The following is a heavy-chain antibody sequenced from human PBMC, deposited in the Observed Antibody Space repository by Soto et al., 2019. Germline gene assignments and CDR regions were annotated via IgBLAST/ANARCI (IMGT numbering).Heavy chain of an antibody. J-gene: IGHJ6*03. CDR2: IGTAGDT. CDR1: GFTFSSYD. D-gene: IGHD6-6*01. CDR3: ARGARPPLYYYYYYMDV. V-gene: IGHV3-13*01. Sequence: GGSLRLSCAASGFTFSSYDMHWVRQATGKGLEWVSAIGTAGDTYYPGSVKGRFTISRENAKNSLYLQMNSLRAGDTAVYYCARGARPPLYYYYYYMDVWGKGTTVTVSS.